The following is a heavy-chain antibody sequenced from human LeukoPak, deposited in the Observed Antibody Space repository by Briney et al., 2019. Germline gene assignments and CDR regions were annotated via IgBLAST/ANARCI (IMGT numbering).Heavy chain of an antibody. CDR2: ISAYNGDT. D-gene: IGHD3-10*01. J-gene: IGHJ5*02. CDR1: GYTFTRYG. Sequence: ASVKVSCKASGYTFTRYGISWVRQAPGQGLEWMGWISAYNGDTNYAQKLQGRVTMTTDTSTSTAYMELRSLRSDDTAVYYCARIHYYTNWFDPWGQGTLVTVSS. CDR3: ARIHYYTNWFDP. V-gene: IGHV1-18*01.